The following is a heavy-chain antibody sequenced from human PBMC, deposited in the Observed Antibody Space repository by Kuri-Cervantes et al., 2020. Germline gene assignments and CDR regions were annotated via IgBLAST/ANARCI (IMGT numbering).Heavy chain of an antibody. CDR1: GGTFSSYA. J-gene: IGHJ6*03. Sequence: SVKVSCKASGGTFSSYAISWVRQAPGQGLEWMGGIIPILGTANYAQKFQGRVTITADKSTSTAYMELSSLRSEDTAVYYCARARGEDNKQPPERENYYYYMDVWGKGTTVTVSS. CDR3: ARARGEDNKQPPERENYYYYMDV. CDR2: IIPILGTA. V-gene: IGHV1-69*10. D-gene: IGHD3-16*01.